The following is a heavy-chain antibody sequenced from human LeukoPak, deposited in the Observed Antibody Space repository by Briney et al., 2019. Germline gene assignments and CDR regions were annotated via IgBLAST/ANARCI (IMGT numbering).Heavy chain of an antibody. CDR2: IYSGGST. Sequence: GGSLRLSCAASGFTFSSYAMSWVRQAPGKGLEWVSVIYSGGSTYYADSVKGRFTISRDNSKNTLYLQMNSLRAEDTAVYYCARDTSTGYSSGWYRGMDVWGQGTTVTVSS. CDR1: GFTFSSYA. V-gene: IGHV3-66*01. D-gene: IGHD6-19*01. CDR3: ARDTSTGYSSGWYRGMDV. J-gene: IGHJ6*02.